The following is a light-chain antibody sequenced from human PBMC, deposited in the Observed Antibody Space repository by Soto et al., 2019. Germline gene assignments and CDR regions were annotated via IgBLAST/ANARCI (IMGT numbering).Light chain of an antibody. J-gene: IGLJ3*02. Sequence: QSALTQPASVSGSPGQSITISCTGTRSDVGRYDYVSWYQQHPGKSPKLIIYEIYNRPSGVSDRFSGSKSGNTASLTISGLQAEDEAEYYCISYTSDNTPWVFGGGTKLTVL. CDR2: EIY. V-gene: IGLV2-14*01. CDR3: ISYTSDNTPWV. CDR1: RSDVGRYDY.